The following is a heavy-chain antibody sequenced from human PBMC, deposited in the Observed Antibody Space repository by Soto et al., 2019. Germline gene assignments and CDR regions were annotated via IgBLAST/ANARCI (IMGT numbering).Heavy chain of an antibody. J-gene: IGHJ5*02. V-gene: IGHV4-31*03. CDR1: GGSISSGGYY. CDR2: IYYSGST. D-gene: IGHD6-19*01. Sequence: SETLSLTCTVSGGSISSGGYYWSWIRQHPGKGLEWIGYIYYSGSTYYNPSLKSRVTISVDTSKNQFSLKLSSVTAADTAVYYCARVLAVAGSIGLNWFDPWGQGTLVTVSS. CDR3: ARVLAVAGSIGLNWFDP.